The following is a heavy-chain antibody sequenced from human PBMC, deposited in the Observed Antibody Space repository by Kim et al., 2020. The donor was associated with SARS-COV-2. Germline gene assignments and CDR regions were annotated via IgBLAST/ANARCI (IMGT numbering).Heavy chain of an antibody. CDR1: GYTFTSYD. D-gene: IGHD2-21*01. CDR2: MNPNSGNT. CDR3: AREVVLWSRPAFDI. J-gene: IGHJ3*02. V-gene: IGHV1-8*01. Sequence: ASVKVSCKASGYTFTSYDINWVRQATGQGLEWMGWMNPNSGNTGYAQKFQGRVTMTRNTSISTAYMELSSLRSEDTAVYYCAREVVLWSRPAFDIWGQGTMVTVSS.